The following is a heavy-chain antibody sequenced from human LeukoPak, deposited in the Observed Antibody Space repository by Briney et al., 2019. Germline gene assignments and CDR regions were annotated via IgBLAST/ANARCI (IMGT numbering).Heavy chain of an antibody. V-gene: IGHV3-11*04. CDR3: ARAMTTVTRHWYFDL. D-gene: IGHD4-17*01. CDR2: ISSSGNTI. Sequence: GGSLRLSCAASGFIFSDYYMSWIRQAPGKGLEWVSYISSSGNTIYYADSVKGRFTISRDNSKNTLYLQMNSLRAEDTAVYYCARAMTTVTRHWYFDLWGRGTLVTVSS. J-gene: IGHJ2*01. CDR1: GFIFSDYY.